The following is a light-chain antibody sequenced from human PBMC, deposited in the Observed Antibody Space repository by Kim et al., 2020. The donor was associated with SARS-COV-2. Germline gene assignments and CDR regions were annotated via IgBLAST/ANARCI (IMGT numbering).Light chain of an antibody. J-gene: IGLJ2*01. V-gene: IGLV1-44*01. CDR2: GDR. CDR3: AAWDDSLSVF. Sequence: ELTQPPSASGTPGQRVTISCSGSSSNIGSNPVNWYQQLPGTAPKLLIYGDRQRPLGVPDRFSGSKSGTSASLAIAGLQSEDEANYYCAAWDDSLSVFFGGGTQLTVL. CDR1: SSNIGSNP.